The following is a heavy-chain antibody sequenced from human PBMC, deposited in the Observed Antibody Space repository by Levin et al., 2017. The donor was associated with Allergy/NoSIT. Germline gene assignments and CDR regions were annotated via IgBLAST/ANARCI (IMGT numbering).Heavy chain of an antibody. V-gene: IGHV4-39*01. CDR1: GGSISSSSYY. D-gene: IGHD3-22*01. J-gene: IGHJ3*02. CDR2: IFHSGTT. CDR3: ARHRYYYDSSGVDDAFDI. Sequence: GSLRLSCTVSGGSISSSSYYWGWIRQPPGKGLEWIGSIFHSGTTYYNPSLKSRVTISVDTSKNQFSLKLRSVTAADTAVYYCARHRYYYDSSGVDDAFDIWGQGTMVTVSS.